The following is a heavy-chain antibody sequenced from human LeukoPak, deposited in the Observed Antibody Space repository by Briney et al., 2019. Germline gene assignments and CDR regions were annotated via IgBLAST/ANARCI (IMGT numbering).Heavy chain of an antibody. D-gene: IGHD6-6*01. Sequence: GESPKISCEGSGYSFTTYWIGWVRQMPGKGIELKGIIYPGDSDTRYSPSFQGQVTISADKSTNIVYLQWSSLKASDTAMYYCARHQREYSSSWVPLDYWGQGTQVTVSS. CDR3: ARHQREYSSSWVPLDY. CDR1: GYSFTTYW. V-gene: IGHV5-51*01. CDR2: IYPGDSDT. J-gene: IGHJ4*02.